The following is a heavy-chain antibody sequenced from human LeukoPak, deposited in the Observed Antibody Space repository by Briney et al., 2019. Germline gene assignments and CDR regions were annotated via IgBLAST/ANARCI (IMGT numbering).Heavy chain of an antibody. D-gene: IGHD5-12*01. Sequence: GGSLRLSCAASGFTFSSYSMNWVRQAPGKGLEWVSSISSSSTYIYYADSVKGRFTISRDNAKNSLYLQMNSLGAEDTAVYYCARGFRDSGYSGYDPGYFDYWGQGTLVTVSS. V-gene: IGHV3-21*01. J-gene: IGHJ4*02. CDR3: ARGFRDSGYSGYDPGYFDY. CDR1: GFTFSSYS. CDR2: ISSSSTYI.